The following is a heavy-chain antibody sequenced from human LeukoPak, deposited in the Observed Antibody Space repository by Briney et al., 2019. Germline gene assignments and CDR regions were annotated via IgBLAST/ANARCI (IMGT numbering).Heavy chain of an antibody. D-gene: IGHD3-22*01. J-gene: IGHJ4*02. Sequence: SVKVSCKASGGTFSSYAISWVRQAPGQGLEWMGRIIPILGIANYAQKFQGRVTITADKSTSTAYMELSSLRSEDTAVYYCASSYYDSSGYYYSVDYWGQGTLVTVSS. CDR1: GGTFSSYA. V-gene: IGHV1-69*04. CDR2: IIPILGIA. CDR3: ASSYYDSSGYYYSVDY.